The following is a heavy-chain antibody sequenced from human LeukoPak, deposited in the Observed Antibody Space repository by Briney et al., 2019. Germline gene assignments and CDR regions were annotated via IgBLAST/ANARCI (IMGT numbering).Heavy chain of an antibody. V-gene: IGHV1-2*02. J-gene: IGHJ5*02. CDR2: VNPVSGRT. CDR3: ARADRLVGSPYLIGP. Sequence: ASVRVSCKTSGYNFIDNYMHWGRQAPGQGLEWMGWVNPVSGRTSIAQKFQDRISLTRDSSITTFYMEVTWLTSDDTAIYYCARADRLVGSPYLIGPWGQGTLVTVSS. CDR1: GYNFIDNY. D-gene: IGHD1-26*01.